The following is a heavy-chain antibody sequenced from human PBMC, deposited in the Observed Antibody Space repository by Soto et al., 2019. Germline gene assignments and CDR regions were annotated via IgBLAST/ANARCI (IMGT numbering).Heavy chain of an antibody. CDR1: GYTFTSCA. D-gene: IGHD6-19*01. CDR2: INTDNGNT. CDR3: ARDRAVDWYFDL. Sequence: QVQIVQSGAEVKKPGASVKVSCKASGYTFTSCAIHWVRQAPGQRPEWMGWINTDNGNTKYSQRFQGRVTITRDTSANTAYVELTNLRSEDTAIYYCARDRAVDWYFDLWGRGTLVNVSS. V-gene: IGHV1-3*04. J-gene: IGHJ2*01.